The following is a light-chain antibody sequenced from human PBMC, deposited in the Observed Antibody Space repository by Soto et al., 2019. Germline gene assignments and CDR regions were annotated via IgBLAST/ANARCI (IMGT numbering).Light chain of an antibody. V-gene: IGKV1-5*03. J-gene: IGKJ1*01. CDR3: QQYNSYPWT. CDR2: KAS. Sequence: DIQMTQSPSTLSASVGDRVTITCRASQSIGSWLAWYQQKPGKAPNLLIYKASTLDSGVPSRFSGSGSGTEFTLSISSLQPDDFATYHCQQYNSYPWTFGQGTKVEI. CDR1: QSIGSW.